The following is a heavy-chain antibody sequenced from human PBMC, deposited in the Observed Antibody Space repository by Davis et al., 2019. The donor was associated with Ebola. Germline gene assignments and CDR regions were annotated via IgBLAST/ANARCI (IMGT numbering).Heavy chain of an antibody. CDR3: AKRQTPVPLNYYYGMDV. CDR2: ISCTGSIT. Sequence: PGGSLRLSCEASGFTFSAHARSWFRQPPGKGLEWVATISCTGSITYHAYCVKDRFTISRDNSKNTLYLQMNSLRVEDTAVYYCAKRQTPVPLNYYYGMDVWGQGTTVTVSS. J-gene: IGHJ6*02. V-gene: IGHV3-23*01. CDR1: GFTFSAHA. D-gene: IGHD4-23*01.